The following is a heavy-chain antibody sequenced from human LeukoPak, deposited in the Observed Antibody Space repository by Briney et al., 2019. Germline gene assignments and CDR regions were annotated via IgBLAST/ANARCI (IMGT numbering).Heavy chain of an antibody. CDR3: ARAQVPIVVVPAAIDY. CDR1: GFTFSSYA. J-gene: IGHJ4*02. V-gene: IGHV3-30-3*01. D-gene: IGHD2-2*01. CDR2: ISYDGSNK. Sequence: GGSLRLSCAASGFTFSSYAMHWVRQAPGKGLEWVAVISYDGSNKYYADSVKGRFTISRDNSKNTLYLQINSLRAEDTAVYYCARAQVPIVVVPAAIDYWGQGTLVTVSS.